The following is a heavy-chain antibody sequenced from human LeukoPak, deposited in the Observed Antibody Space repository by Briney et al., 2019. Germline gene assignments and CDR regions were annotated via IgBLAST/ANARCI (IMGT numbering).Heavy chain of an antibody. V-gene: IGHV1-2*02. CDR2: INPNSGGT. CDR3: ARESLGATWVVCDY. J-gene: IGHJ4*02. D-gene: IGHD1-26*01. Sequence: ASVKVSCKASGYTFIGYYMHWVRQAPGQGLEWMGWINPNSGGTKSAQKFQGRVTMTRDTPINTAYMELSSLRSDDTAVYYCARESLGATWVVCDYWGQGTLVTVSS. CDR1: GYTFIGYY.